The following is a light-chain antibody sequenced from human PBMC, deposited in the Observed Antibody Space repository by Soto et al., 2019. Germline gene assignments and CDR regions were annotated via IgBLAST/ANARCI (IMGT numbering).Light chain of an antibody. CDR1: SSDVGAYDY. V-gene: IGLV2-14*03. Sequence: QYALTQPASVTGSTGQSITISCTETSSDVGAYDYVSWYQQHPDKAPKLMIYEVSNRPSGVSNRFSGSKSVNTATLTISGLQAEDEADYCSSYTSSSTRVFGTGTKVTVL. CDR3: SSYTSSSTRV. J-gene: IGLJ1*01. CDR2: EVS.